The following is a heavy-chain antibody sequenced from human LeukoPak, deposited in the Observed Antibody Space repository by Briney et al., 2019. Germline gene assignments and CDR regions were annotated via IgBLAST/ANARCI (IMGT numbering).Heavy chain of an antibody. D-gene: IGHD3-22*01. V-gene: IGHV1-18*01. CDR3: AKNYYYDNTGYWGAFDI. Sequence: STAYPYTFPPSGLGRLPPTPPHTLQSIGPISTYNGKRNYAQKFLDRVTLTTDTSTSTAYMELRSLRSDDTAIYHCAKNYYYDNTGYWGAFDIWGQGTMVTVSS. J-gene: IGHJ3*02. CDR1: PYTFPPSG. CDR2: ISTYNGKR.